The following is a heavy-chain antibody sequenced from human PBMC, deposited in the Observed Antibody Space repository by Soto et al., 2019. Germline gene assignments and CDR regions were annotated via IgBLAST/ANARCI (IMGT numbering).Heavy chain of an antibody. J-gene: IGHJ3*02. CDR3: ATVSLRYYDTSDRAFDI. CDR1: GYLLSELS. CDR2: FNPEKGAT. V-gene: IGHV1-24*01. Sequence: QVHLVQSGAEVKEPGASVKVSCKVSGYLLSELSIHWVRQAPGEGLEWMGGFNPEKGATIYAQKFQGIFIMTEDTSTDTAYMELSDLRSEDTAVYYCATVSLRYYDTSDRAFDIWGQGTRVTVSS. D-gene: IGHD3-22*01.